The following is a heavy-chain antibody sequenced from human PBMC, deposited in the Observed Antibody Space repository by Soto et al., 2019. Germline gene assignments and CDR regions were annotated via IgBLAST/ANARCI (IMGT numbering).Heavy chain of an antibody. J-gene: IGHJ3*02. CDR2: IIPIFGTA. Sequence: SVKVSCKASGGTFSSYAISWVRQAPGQGLEWMGGIIPIFGTANYAQKFQGRVTITADESTSTAYMELSSLRSEDTAMYYCVQDRRYYGSGSPSSLFAFDIWGQGTMVTVSS. CDR1: GGTFSSYA. CDR3: VQDRRYYGSGSPSSLFAFDI. V-gene: IGHV1-69*13. D-gene: IGHD3-10*01.